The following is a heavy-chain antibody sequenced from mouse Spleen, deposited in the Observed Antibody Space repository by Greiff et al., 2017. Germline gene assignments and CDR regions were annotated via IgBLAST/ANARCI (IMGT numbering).Heavy chain of an antibody. Sequence: EVQLQESGPELVKPGASVKMSCKASGYTFTDYNMHWVKQSHGKSLEWIGYINPNNGGTSYNQKFKGKATLTVNKSSSTAYMELRSLTSEDSAVYYCARESGILLNYYAMDYWGQGTSVTVSS. CDR1: GYTFTDYN. V-gene: IGHV1-22*01. J-gene: IGHJ4*01. D-gene: IGHD1-1*01. CDR2: INPNNGGT. CDR3: ARESGILLNYYAMDY.